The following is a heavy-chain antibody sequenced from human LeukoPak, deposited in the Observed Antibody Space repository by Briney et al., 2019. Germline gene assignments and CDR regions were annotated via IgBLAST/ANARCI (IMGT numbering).Heavy chain of an antibody. Sequence: TGGSLRLSCAASGFTFSSFWMHWVRQAPGKGLVWVSCINSDGSSTSYADSVKGRFTISRDNAKNTLYLQMNSLRAEDTAVYYCARVPLYSSGWFFGYWGQGTLVTVSS. CDR2: INSDGSST. D-gene: IGHD6-19*01. J-gene: IGHJ4*02. CDR1: GFTFSSFW. V-gene: IGHV3-74*01. CDR3: ARVPLYSSGWFFGY.